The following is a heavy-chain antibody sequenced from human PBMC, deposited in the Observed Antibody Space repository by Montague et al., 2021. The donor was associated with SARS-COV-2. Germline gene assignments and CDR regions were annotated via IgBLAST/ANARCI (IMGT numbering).Heavy chain of an antibody. CDR2: IYYSGST. V-gene: IGHV4-59*01. D-gene: IGHD5-18*01. Sequence: SKTLSLTCTVSGGSISSYYWSWIRQPPGKGLEWIGYIYYSGSTNYNPSLKSRVTISVDTSKNQFSLKLSSVTAADTAVYYCARGNTWEGYSYGFDYWGRGTLVTVSS. CDR1: GGSISSYY. CDR3: ARGNTWEGYSYGFDY. J-gene: IGHJ4*02.